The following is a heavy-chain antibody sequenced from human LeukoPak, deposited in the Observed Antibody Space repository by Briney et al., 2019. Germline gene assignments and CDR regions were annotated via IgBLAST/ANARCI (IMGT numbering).Heavy chain of an antibody. D-gene: IGHD3-10*01. CDR2: ISAYNGNT. CDR1: GYTFTSYG. J-gene: IGHJ6*02. CDR3: ARDWLWFGELLGYYYYGMDV. V-gene: IGHV1-18*01. Sequence: ASVKVSCKASGYTFTSYGISWVRQAPGQGLEWMGWISAYNGNTNYAQKLQGRVTMTTDTSTSTAYMELRSLRSDDTAVYYCARDWLWFGELLGYYYYGMDVWGQGTTVTVSS.